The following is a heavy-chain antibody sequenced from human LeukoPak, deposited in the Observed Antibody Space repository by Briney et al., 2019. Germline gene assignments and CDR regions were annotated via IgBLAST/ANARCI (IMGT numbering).Heavy chain of an antibody. V-gene: IGHV4-59*08. CDR3: ARQPAAAFSFDY. CDR1: GGSISSYY. CDR2: IYYSGST. J-gene: IGHJ4*02. Sequence: SETLSLTCTVSGGSISSYYWSWIRQPPGKGLEWIGYIYYSGSTNYNPSLKSRVAMSVDTSKNQFSLKLSSVTAADTAVYYCARQPAAAFSFDYWGQGTLVTVSS. D-gene: IGHD6-13*01.